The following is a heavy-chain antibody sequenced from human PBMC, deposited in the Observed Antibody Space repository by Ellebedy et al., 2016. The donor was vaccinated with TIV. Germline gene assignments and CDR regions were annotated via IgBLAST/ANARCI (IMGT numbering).Heavy chain of an antibody. Sequence: SVKVSCKASGATFSAYGISWVRQAPGQGLEWMGGIIAIFGTTNYAQKFQGRVTITADESTSTAYMELSSLTSEDTAIYYCARSGSYRPDYFHYWGQGTLVTVSS. V-gene: IGHV1-69*13. J-gene: IGHJ1*01. CDR2: IIAIFGTT. CDR1: GATFSAYG. CDR3: ARSGSYRPDYFHY. D-gene: IGHD1-26*01.